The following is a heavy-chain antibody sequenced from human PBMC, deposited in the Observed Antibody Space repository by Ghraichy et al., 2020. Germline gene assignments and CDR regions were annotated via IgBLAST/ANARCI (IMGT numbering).Heavy chain of an antibody. V-gene: IGHV1-2*02. CDR3: ARDGGKNCSSIRCSDAFDI. CDR1: GYTLTAYY. D-gene: IGHD2-2*01. CDR2: INPSSGGT. Sequence: ASVKVSCKASGYTLTAYYLHWVRQAPGQGLECMGWINPSSGGTNYAQKFQGRVTMTRDTSINTAYVELSSLRSDDTAVYYCARDGGKNCSSIRCSDAFDIWGQGTMVTVSS. J-gene: IGHJ3*02.